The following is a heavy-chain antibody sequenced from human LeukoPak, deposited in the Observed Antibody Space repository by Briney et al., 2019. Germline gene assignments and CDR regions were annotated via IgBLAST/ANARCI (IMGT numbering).Heavy chain of an antibody. V-gene: IGHV3-33*01. Sequence: GRSLRLSCAASGFTFSSYGMHWVRQAPGKGLEWVAVIWYDGSNKYYADSVKGRFTISRDNSKNTLYLQMNSLSAEDTAVYYCARVAGAYAEYFQHWGQGTLVTVSS. CDR3: ARVAGAYAEYFQH. D-gene: IGHD6-19*01. CDR2: IWYDGSNK. J-gene: IGHJ1*01. CDR1: GFTFSSYG.